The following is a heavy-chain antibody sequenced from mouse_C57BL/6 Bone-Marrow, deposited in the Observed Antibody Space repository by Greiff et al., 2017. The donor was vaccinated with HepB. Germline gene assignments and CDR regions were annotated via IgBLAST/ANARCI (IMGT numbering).Heavy chain of an antibody. J-gene: IGHJ4*01. CDR3: ARREPRAMDY. Sequence: DVQLVESGGDLVKPGGSLKLSCAASGFTFSSYGMSWVRQTPDTRLEWVATISSGGSYTYYPDSVKGRFTISRDNAKNTLYLQMSSLKSEDTAMYYCARREPRAMDYWGQGTSVTVSS. CDR1: GFTFSSYG. CDR2: ISSGGSYT. V-gene: IGHV5-6*01.